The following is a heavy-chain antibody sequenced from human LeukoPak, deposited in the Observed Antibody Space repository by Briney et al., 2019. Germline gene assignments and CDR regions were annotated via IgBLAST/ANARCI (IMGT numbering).Heavy chain of an antibody. J-gene: IGHJ4*02. CDR3: ARDCGGSCYFDS. V-gene: IGHV3-21*01. D-gene: IGHD2-15*01. Sequence: GGPLGLSCAASGFTFSDYTMNWVRQAPGKGLEWVSSISGTTTYIYYADSVKGRFTISRDNAKSSLYLQMNSLRAEDTAVYYCARDCGGSCYFDSWGQGTLVTVSS. CDR2: ISGTTTYI. CDR1: GFTFSDYT.